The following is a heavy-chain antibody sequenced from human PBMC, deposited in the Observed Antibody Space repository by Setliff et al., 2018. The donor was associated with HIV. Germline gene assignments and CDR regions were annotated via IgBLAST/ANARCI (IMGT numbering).Heavy chain of an antibody. CDR3: ARFLLVARPNFDC. CDR2: IYSSGNTGGST. D-gene: IGHD6-6*01. J-gene: IGHJ4*02. Sequence: SETLSLTCTVSGASISTYYWSWIRQPPGKRPEWLGYIYSSGNTGGSTNYSPSLKSRVTISVDTSKSQFSLKLSSVTAADTAVYYCARFLLVARPNFDCWGQGTLVTVSS. CDR1: GASISTYY. V-gene: IGHV4-4*09.